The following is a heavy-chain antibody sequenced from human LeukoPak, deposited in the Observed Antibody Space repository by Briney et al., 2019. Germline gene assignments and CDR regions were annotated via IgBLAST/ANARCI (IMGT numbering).Heavy chain of an antibody. CDR2: INQDGSVK. V-gene: IGHV3-7*01. CDR3: ASGDVFNY. D-gene: IGHD4-17*01. J-gene: IGHJ4*02. CDR1: GFTFSSSW. Sequence: GGSLRLSCADSGFTFSSSWMTWVRQAPGKGLEWVANINQDGSVKHYVDSMKGRFTISRDNAKNSLFLQMNSLRAEDAAVYFCASGDVFNYWGQGTLVTVSS.